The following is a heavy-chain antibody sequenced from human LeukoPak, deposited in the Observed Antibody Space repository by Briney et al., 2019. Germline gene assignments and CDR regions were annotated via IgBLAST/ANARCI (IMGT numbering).Heavy chain of an antibody. CDR1: GYTFTGYY. CDR3: ARPTSIIPAANIYYYFYGMDV. V-gene: IGHV1-2*02. Sequence: ASVKVSCKASGYTFTGYYMHWVRQAPGQGLEWMGWINPTSGGATYAQKFQGRVTMTRDTSTSTVYMELSSLRSEDTAVYYCARPTSIIPAANIYYYFYGMDVWGQGTTVTVSS. D-gene: IGHD2-2*01. J-gene: IGHJ6*02. CDR2: INPTSGGA.